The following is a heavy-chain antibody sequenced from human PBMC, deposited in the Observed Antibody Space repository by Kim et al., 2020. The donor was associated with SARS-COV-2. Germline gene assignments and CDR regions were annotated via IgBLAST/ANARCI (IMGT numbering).Heavy chain of an antibody. V-gene: IGHV1-3*01. D-gene: IGHD2-15*01. J-gene: IGHJ5*02. CDR3: ARGWSATGIDP. CDR2: T. Sequence: TKYSQRFQGRVTITRDTSASTVYMEMSSLTSEDTAICYCARGWSATGIDPWGQGTLVTVSS.